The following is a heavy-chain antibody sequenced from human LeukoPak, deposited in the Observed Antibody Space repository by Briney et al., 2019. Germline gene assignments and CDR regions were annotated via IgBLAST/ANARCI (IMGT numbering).Heavy chain of an antibody. CDR1: GFTLRSYV. J-gene: IGHJ4*02. CDR2: ISGSGDST. CDR3: ARAYCSGGSCYSLGDY. D-gene: IGHD2-15*01. V-gene: IGHV3-23*01. Sequence: GGSLRLSCVASGFTLRSYVVNWVRQTPGKGLEWVSRISGSGDSTFYADSVKGRFTISRDNAKNSLYLQMNSLRAEDTAVYYCARAYCSGGSCYSLGDYWGQGTLVTVSS.